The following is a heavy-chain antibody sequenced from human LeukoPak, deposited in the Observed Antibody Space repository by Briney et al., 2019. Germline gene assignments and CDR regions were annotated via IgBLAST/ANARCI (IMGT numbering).Heavy chain of an antibody. Sequence: SETLSLTCTVSGVSISSSNSYWGWIRQPPGKGLEWIGSIYYSGNTYYNASLKSRVTISVDTSKNQFSLKLSSVTAADTAVYYCAAFGGVIVILDYWGQGTLVTVSS. CDR3: AAFGGVIVILDY. D-gene: IGHD3-16*02. CDR2: IYYSGNT. CDR1: GVSISSSNSY. J-gene: IGHJ4*02. V-gene: IGHV4-39*01.